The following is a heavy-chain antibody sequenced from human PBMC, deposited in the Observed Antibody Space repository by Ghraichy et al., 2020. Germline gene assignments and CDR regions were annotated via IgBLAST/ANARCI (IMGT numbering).Heavy chain of an antibody. CDR2: ISAYNGNT. CDR3: ARGVTVYYDELTRYYFDY. Sequence: ASVKVSCKASGYTFTSYGISWVRQAPGQGLEWMGWISAYNGNTNYAQKLQGRVTMTTDTSTSTAYMELRSLRSDDTAVYYCARGVTVYYDELTRYYFDYWGQGTLVTVSS. J-gene: IGHJ4*02. D-gene: IGHD3-3*01. CDR1: GYTFTSYG. V-gene: IGHV1-18*01.